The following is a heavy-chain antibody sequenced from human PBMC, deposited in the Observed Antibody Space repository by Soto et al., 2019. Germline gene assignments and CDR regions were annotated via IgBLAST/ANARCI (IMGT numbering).Heavy chain of an antibody. D-gene: IGHD2-21*02. CDR3: ASARYACKLLDD. Sequence: QVQLQESGPGLVKPSQTLSLTCNVSGGSVSSGGYYWSWVRQSPEKGLEWIGYHYNDGSTFYNPALQSRAVISVDKTKNHLFLNLRSVTAADTSVYYCASARYACKLLDDWRQGTRVTVSS. J-gene: IGHJ4*01. CDR1: GGSVSSGGYY. V-gene: IGHV4-31*03. CDR2: HYNDGST.